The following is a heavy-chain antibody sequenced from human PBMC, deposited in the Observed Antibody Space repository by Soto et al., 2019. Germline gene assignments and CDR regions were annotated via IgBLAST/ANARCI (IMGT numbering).Heavy chain of an antibody. J-gene: IGHJ6*02. Sequence: EVQLVESGGGLVQPGRSLRLSCAASGFTFDDYAMHWVRQAPGKGLEWVSGISWNSGSIGYADSVKGRFTISRDNAKNSLYLQMNSLRAEDTALYYCAKDIGLGGEYLSGMDVWGQGTTVTVSS. CDR2: ISWNSGSI. D-gene: IGHD6-6*01. CDR3: AKDIGLGGEYLSGMDV. CDR1: GFTFDDYA. V-gene: IGHV3-9*01.